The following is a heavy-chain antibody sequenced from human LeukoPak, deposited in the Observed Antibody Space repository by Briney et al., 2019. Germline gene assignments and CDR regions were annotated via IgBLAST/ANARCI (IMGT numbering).Heavy chain of an antibody. Sequence: ASVKVSCKASGYTFTGYYMHWVRQAPGQGLEWMGWINPNSGGTNYAQKFQGRVTMTRDTSTSTVYMELSSLRSEDTAVYYCAREPYSSSWYDGGNWFDPWGQGTLVTVSS. V-gene: IGHV1-2*02. CDR2: INPNSGGT. D-gene: IGHD6-13*01. CDR1: GYTFTGYY. CDR3: AREPYSSSWYDGGNWFDP. J-gene: IGHJ5*02.